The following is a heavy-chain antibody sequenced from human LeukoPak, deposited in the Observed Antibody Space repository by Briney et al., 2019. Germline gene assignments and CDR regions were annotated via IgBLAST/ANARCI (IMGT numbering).Heavy chain of an antibody. D-gene: IGHD6-19*01. CDR1: GFTFRNYG. V-gene: IGHV3-30*18. CDR2: FLYDGSNQ. Sequence: GRSLRLSCQASGFTFRNYGMHWVRQAPGKGLEWVAVFLYDGSNQYYADSVKGRFTISRDQSKNTLSLQMNSLRTEDTAVYYCAKGDSSGAFDYWGQGTLVTVSS. J-gene: IGHJ4*02. CDR3: AKGDSSGAFDY.